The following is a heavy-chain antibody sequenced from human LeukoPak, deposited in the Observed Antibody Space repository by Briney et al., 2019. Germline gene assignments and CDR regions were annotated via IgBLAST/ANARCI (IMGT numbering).Heavy chain of an antibody. J-gene: IGHJ3*02. V-gene: IGHV4-4*07. CDR3: ARGRRSGYADDAFDI. Sequence: SETLSLTCTVSGGSVSSYYWSWIRQPAGKGLEWIGRIYTSGSTNYNPSLKSRVTMSVDTSKNQFSLKLSSVTAADTAVYYCARGRRSGYADDAFDIWGQGTMVTVSS. CDR2: IYTSGST. D-gene: IGHD5-12*01. CDR1: GGSVSSYY.